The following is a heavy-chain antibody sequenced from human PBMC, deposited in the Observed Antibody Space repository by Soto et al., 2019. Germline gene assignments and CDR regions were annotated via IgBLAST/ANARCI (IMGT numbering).Heavy chain of an antibody. V-gene: IGHV1-18*01. CDR1: GYTFTSYG. CDR2: ISAYNGNT. D-gene: IGHD6-6*01. J-gene: IGHJ5*02. Sequence: ASVKVSCKASGYTFTSYGISWVRQAPGQGLEWMGWISAYNGNTNYAQKLQGRVTMTTDTSTSTAYMELRSLRSDDTAVYYCAREVFGSSSFLLPHFPPRTNWFDPWGQGTLVTVSS. CDR3: AREVFGSSSFLLPHFPPRTNWFDP.